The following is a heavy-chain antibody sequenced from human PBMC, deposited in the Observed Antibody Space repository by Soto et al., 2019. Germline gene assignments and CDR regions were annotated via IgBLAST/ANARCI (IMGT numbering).Heavy chain of an antibody. V-gene: IGHV4-34*01. CDR1: GGSFSGYY. CDR2: INHSGST. CDR3: ARASGKKNIVVVTNNCFDP. Sequence: QVQLQQWGAGLLKPSETLSLTCAVYGGSFSGYYWSWIRQPPGKGLEWIGEINHSGSTNYNPSLKSRVTISVDTSKNQFSLKLSSVTAADTVVYYCARASGKKNIVVVTNNCFDPWGQGTLVTVSS. J-gene: IGHJ5*02. D-gene: IGHD2-15*01.